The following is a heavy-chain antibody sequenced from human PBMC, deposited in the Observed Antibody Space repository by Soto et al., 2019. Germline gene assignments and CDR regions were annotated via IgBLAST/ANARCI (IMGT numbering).Heavy chain of an antibody. CDR2: ISYSGST. D-gene: IGHD1-26*01. Sequence: QVQLQESGPGLVKPSETLSLTCTVSGASVSSGNYYGSWIRHPPGKGLECIGYISYSGSTNYNPSLKSRVTISIDTSKNQFSLKLSSVTAADTAVYYCARGSGSYYAYWGQGTLVTVSS. CDR1: GASVSSGNYY. CDR3: ARGSGSYYAY. V-gene: IGHV4-61*01. J-gene: IGHJ4*02.